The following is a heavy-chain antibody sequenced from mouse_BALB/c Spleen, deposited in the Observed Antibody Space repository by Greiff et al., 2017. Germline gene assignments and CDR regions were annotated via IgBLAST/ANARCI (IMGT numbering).Heavy chain of an antibody. Sequence: EVKLMESGPGLVKPSQSLSLTCSVTGYSITSGYYWNWIRQFPGNKLEWMGYISYDGSNNYNPSLKNRISITRDTSKNQFFLKLNSVTTEDTATYYCANGNFAYWGQGTLVTVSA. D-gene: IGHD2-1*01. CDR2: ISYDGSN. J-gene: IGHJ3*01. V-gene: IGHV3-6*02. CDR3: ANGNFAY. CDR1: GYSITSGYY.